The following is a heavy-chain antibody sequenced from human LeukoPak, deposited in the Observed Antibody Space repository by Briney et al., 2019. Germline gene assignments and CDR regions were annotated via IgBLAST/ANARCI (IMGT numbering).Heavy chain of an antibody. CDR1: RYTFTSHG. D-gene: IGHD6-19*01. Sequence: ASVKVSYKASRYTFTSHGIIRVRQDPLQPLEWIGWNSAYNGNTSYAQKLQGRVTMTTDTSTSTAYMELRSLRSDDTAVHYCARVYSSGWYGRDWFDPWGQGTLVTVSS. V-gene: IGHV1-18*01. CDR2: NSAYNGNT. CDR3: ARVYSSGWYGRDWFDP. J-gene: IGHJ5*02.